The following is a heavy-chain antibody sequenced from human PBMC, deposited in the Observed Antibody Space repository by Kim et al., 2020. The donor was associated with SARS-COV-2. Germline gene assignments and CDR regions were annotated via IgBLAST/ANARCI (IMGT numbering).Heavy chain of an antibody. D-gene: IGHD5-12*01. CDR2: ISSSSSYI. V-gene: IGHV3-21*01. J-gene: IGHJ4*02. CDR1: GFTFSSFS. CDR3: ARDLWSGERWLQLPDY. Sequence: GGSLRLSCAASGFTFSSFSMNWVRQAPGKGLEWVSSISSSSSYIYYADSVKGRFTISRDNAKNSPYLQMNSLRAEDTAVYYCARDLWSGERWLQLPDYWGQGTLVTVSS.